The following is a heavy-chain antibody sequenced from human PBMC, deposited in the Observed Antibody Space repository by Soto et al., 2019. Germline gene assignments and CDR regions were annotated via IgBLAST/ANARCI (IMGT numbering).Heavy chain of an antibody. V-gene: IGHV3-73*01. CDR3: SGAESPDTAYFSLY. CDR2: IGSKANNYAT. CDR1: GFTFRGSA. J-gene: IGHJ4*02. D-gene: IGHD1-26*01. Sequence: HPGGSLRLSCAASGFTFRGSAIHWVRQASGKGLQWVGHIGSKANNYATEYAASVKGRFTISRDDSKNTAYLQMDSLTTDDTAVYYCSGAESPDTAYFSLYWGQGTPVTVSS.